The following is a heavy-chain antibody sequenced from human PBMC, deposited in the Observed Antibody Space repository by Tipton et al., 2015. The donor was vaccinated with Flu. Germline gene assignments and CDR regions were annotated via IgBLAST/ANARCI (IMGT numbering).Heavy chain of an antibody. CDR1: GGFITSGSYY. D-gene: IGHD3-10*01. V-gene: IGHV4-61*02. CDR3: ARSPSYSGSGIYPYYFDD. J-gene: IGHJ4*02. CDR2: IYTTGST. Sequence: TLSLTCTVSGGFITSGSYYWSWIRPSAGKGLEWIGRIYTTGSTNYNPSLRSRVTISGDTSKNQFSLQLNSVTAEDTAVYYCARSPSYSGSGIYPYYFDDWGQGTLVTVSS.